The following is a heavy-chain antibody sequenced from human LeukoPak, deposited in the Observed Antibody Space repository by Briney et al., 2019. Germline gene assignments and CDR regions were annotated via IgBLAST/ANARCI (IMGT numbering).Heavy chain of an antibody. Sequence: PGRSLRLSCAASGFTFSSYAMHWVRQAPGKGLEWVAVISCDGSNKYYADSVKGRFTISRDNSKNTLYLQMNSLRAEDTAVYYCARDRGGGYCSSTSCYDGGDYYYYGMDVWGKGTTVTVSS. CDR3: ARDRGGGYCSSTSCYDGGDYYYYGMDV. J-gene: IGHJ6*04. D-gene: IGHD2-2*01. V-gene: IGHV3-30*04. CDR2: ISCDGSNK. CDR1: GFTFSSYA.